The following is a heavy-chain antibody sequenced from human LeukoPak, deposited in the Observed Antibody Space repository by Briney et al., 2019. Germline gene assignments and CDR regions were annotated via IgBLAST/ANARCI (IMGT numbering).Heavy chain of an antibody. D-gene: IGHD6-6*01. CDR3: ARVYSSSSLRRYYYYYMDV. CDR2: ISAYNGNT. CDR1: GYTFTSYG. V-gene: IGHV1-18*01. Sequence: ASVKVSCKASGYTFTSYGISWVRQAPGQGLEWMGWISAYNGNTNYAQKLQGRVTMTTDTSTSTAYMELRSLRSDDTAVYCCARVYSSSSLRRYYYYYMDVWGKGTTVTVSS. J-gene: IGHJ6*03.